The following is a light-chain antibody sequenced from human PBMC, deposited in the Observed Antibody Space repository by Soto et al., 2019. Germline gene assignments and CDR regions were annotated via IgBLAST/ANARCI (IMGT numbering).Light chain of an antibody. CDR2: DAS. Sequence: IVVTQSPATLSLSPGERATLSCRASQSVSSYLAWYQQKPGQAPRLLIYDASNRATGIPARFSGSGSGTDFTLTISSLEPEDFAVYYCQQRSNWPRLTFGGGTKVEIK. V-gene: IGKV3-11*01. J-gene: IGKJ4*01. CDR3: QQRSNWPRLT. CDR1: QSVSSY.